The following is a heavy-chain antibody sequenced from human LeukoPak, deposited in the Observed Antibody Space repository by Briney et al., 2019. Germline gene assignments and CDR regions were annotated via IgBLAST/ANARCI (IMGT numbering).Heavy chain of an antibody. D-gene: IGHD4-17*01. CDR2: IRSKAHRYAT. CDR3: TRRHYGDYVVDN. J-gene: IGHJ4*02. CDR1: GFTFNGSA. Sequence: GGSLRLSCATSGFTFNGSALHWVRQASGQGLEWVGRIRSKAHRYATAYAASVKGRFTVSRDDSKNMAYLQTNSLKTEDTAIYYCTRRHYGDYVVDNWGQGTLVTVSS. V-gene: IGHV3-73*01.